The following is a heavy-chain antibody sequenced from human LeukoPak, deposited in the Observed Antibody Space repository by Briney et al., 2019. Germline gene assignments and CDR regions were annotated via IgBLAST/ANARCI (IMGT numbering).Heavy chain of an antibody. CDR3: ARDVVVVPAAIHYGMDV. J-gene: IGHJ6*02. V-gene: IGHV4-34*01. Sequence: SETLSLTCAVHGGSFSDYFWGWIRQPPGKGLEWIGEINHSGRTYYNPSLKSRVTISVDTSKNQFSLNLSSVTAADTAVYYCARDVVVVPAAIHYGMDVWGQGTTVTVSS. CDR1: GGSFSDYF. CDR2: INHSGRT. D-gene: IGHD2-2*01.